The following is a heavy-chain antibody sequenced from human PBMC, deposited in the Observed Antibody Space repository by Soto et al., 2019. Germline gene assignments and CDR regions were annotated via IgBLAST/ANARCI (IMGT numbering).Heavy chain of an antibody. Sequence: QVQLQESGPGLVKPSQTLSLTCTVIGGSIRSPNYYWSWIRQHPGKGLEWIGNIYYNGSTNYTPCLTSRPVISLDTSKNQFSLKSNSVTAADTAVYYCAREAPLWFGELSHWGQGTLVTVSS. CDR2: IYYNGST. CDR1: GGSIRSPNYY. J-gene: IGHJ4*02. V-gene: IGHV4-31*03. CDR3: AREAPLWFGELSH. D-gene: IGHD3-10*01.